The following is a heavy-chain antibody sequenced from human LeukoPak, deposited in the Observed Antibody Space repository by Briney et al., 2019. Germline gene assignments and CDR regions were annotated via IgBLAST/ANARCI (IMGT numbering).Heavy chain of an antibody. Sequence: AAVNVSCKASRYTFTSYGISWGRQAPGQGLEWMGWISTYNDKTYYAQNLQGRVTIITDTSTSTDYMELRSLRSDDTGVYYCARAFGELSSPDYWGQGTLVTVSS. D-gene: IGHD3-10*01. CDR3: ARAFGELSSPDY. V-gene: IGHV1-18*01. CDR1: RYTFTSYG. J-gene: IGHJ4*02. CDR2: ISTYNDKT.